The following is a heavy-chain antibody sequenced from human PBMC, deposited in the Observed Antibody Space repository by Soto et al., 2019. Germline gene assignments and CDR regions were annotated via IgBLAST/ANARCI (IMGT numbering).Heavy chain of an antibody. CDR2: ISYDGSNK. J-gene: IGHJ6*02. D-gene: IGHD1-1*01. CDR1: GFTFSNNA. Sequence: QEQLVESGGGVVQPGRSLRLSCAASGFTFSNNAMDWVRQAPGKGLEWVAVISYDGSNKYIAESVKGRFTISRDNSKNTLFLQMNSLRAEDTAVYYCARGTTTSAFSAMDVWGQGTTVTVSS. CDR3: ARGTTTSAFSAMDV. V-gene: IGHV3-30-3*01.